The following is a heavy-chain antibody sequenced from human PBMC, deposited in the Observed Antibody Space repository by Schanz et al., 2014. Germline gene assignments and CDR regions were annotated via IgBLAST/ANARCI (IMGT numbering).Heavy chain of an antibody. Sequence: QVHLVESGGGVVQPGRSLRLSCAASGFTFSSYGMHWVRQAPGKGLEWVAIISLDGSNQYYADSVKGRFTISRDNSKNTLYLQMNSLTAEDTAVYYCVRDTDYHFDYWGQGTLVTVSS. CDR3: VRDTDYHFDY. D-gene: IGHD4-17*01. V-gene: IGHV3-30*03. CDR2: ISLDGSNQ. CDR1: GFTFSSYG. J-gene: IGHJ4*02.